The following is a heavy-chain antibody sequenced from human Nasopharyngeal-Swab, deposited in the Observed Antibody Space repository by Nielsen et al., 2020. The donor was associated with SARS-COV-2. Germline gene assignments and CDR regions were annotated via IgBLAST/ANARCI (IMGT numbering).Heavy chain of an antibody. J-gene: IGHJ6*04. CDR2: ISVDGSNE. V-gene: IGHV3-30*18. D-gene: IGHD3-9*01. CDR1: GFTFGSYG. CDR3: AKCIRGLTGFYFSMNV. Sequence: GGSLRLSCAASGFTFGSYGMHWVRRAPGKGLEWVAVISVDGSNEDYAESVNGRFTISRDNSKNTLYLQMNSLRAEDTAVYYCAKCIRGLTGFYFSMNVWGKGTTVTVSS.